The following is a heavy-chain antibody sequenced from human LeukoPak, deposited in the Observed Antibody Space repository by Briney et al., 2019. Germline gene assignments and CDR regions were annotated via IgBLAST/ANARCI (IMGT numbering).Heavy chain of an antibody. CDR3: AKDRVVVPAAPFDY. V-gene: IGHV3-53*01. CDR1: GFTVSSNY. Sequence: GGSLRLSCAASGFTVSSNYMNWVRQAPGKGLEWVSLIYSDGSTYYADSVKGRFTISRDNSKNTLYLQMNSLRAEDTAVYYCAKDRVVVPAAPFDYWGQGTLVTVSS. D-gene: IGHD2-2*01. CDR2: IYSDGST. J-gene: IGHJ4*02.